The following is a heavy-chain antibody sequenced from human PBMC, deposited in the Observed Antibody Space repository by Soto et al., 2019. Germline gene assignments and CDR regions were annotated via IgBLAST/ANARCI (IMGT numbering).Heavy chain of an antibody. D-gene: IGHD5-12*01. CDR3: VRYCSSTLCNGVATRTFDY. V-gene: IGHV3-48*03. CDR2: ISSSGSTV. J-gene: IGHJ4*02. CDR1: RFTFSTYE. Sequence: GGSLRLSCAASRFTFSTYEMHWVRQAPGKGLEWVSCISSSGSTVYYADSVKGRFTISRDNSRNSLYLQMNSLRDEDTALYYCVRYCSSTLCNGVATRTFDYWGQGALVTVSS.